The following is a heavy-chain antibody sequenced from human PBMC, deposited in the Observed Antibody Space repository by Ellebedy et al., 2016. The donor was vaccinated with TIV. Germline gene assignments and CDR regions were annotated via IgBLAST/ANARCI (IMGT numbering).Heavy chain of an antibody. J-gene: IGHJ6*02. CDR2: INSDGSST. V-gene: IGHV3-74*01. CDR1: GFTFSSYW. CDR3: ATQGGYDPDYYFYGMDV. Sequence: GESLKISCAASGFTFSSYWMHWVRQAPGKGLVWVSRINSDGSSTSYADSVKGRFTISRDNAKNTLYLQMNSLRAEDSAVYYCATQGGYDPDYYFYGMDVWGQGTTVTVSS. D-gene: IGHD5-12*01.